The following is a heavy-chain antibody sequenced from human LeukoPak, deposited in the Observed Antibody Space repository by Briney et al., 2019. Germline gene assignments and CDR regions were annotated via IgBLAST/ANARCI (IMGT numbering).Heavy chain of an antibody. Sequence: ASVKISCKASGYTFTSYGISWVRQAPGQGLEWMGGIIPIFGTANYAQKFQGRVTITADKSTSTAYMELSSLRSEDTAVYYCASSGDYGSGSYLSDYWGQGTLVTVSS. V-gene: IGHV1-69*06. CDR1: GYTFTSYG. J-gene: IGHJ4*02. CDR3: ASSGDYGSGSYLSDY. D-gene: IGHD3-10*01. CDR2: IIPIFGTA.